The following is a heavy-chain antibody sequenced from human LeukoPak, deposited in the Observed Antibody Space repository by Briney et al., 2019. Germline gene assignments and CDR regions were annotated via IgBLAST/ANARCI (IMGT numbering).Heavy chain of an antibody. D-gene: IGHD3-22*01. CDR2: IYYSGST. V-gene: IGHV4-31*03. CDR1: GGSISSDGYY. Sequence: PSETLSLTCTVSGGSISSDGYYWSWIRQHPGKGLEWIGYIYYSGSTYYNPSLKSRVTISVDTSKNQFSLKLSSVAAADTAVYYCARGSDSSGYYSGFFTFDYWGQGTLVTVSS. CDR3: ARGSDSSGYYSGFFTFDY. J-gene: IGHJ4*02.